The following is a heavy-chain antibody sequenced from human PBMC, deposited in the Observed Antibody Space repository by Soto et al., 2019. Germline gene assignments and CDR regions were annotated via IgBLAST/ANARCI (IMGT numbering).Heavy chain of an antibody. CDR1: GFTFSSYS. J-gene: IGHJ4*02. CDR2: ISSSSSPI. Sequence: LRLSCTASGFTFSSYSMYWVRQAPGKGLEWVSYISSSSSPIYYADSVKGRFTFSRDNAKNSLYLQMNSLRDEDTAVYYCAKGQRNYFDYWGQGTLVTVSS. V-gene: IGHV3-48*02. CDR3: AKGQRNYFDY.